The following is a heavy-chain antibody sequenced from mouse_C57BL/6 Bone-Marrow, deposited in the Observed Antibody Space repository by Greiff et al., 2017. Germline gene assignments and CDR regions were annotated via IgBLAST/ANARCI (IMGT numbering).Heavy chain of an antibody. CDR1: GFNIKDDY. J-gene: IGHJ4*01. Sequence: EVQLQQSGAELVRPGASVKLSCTASGFNIKDDYMHWVKQRPEQGLEWIGWIDPENGDTEYASKFQGKATITADTSSNTAYLQLSSLTSEDTAVYYCTRGEITSDYWGQGTSVTVSS. CDR2: IDPENGDT. V-gene: IGHV14-4*01. D-gene: IGHD1-1*01. CDR3: TRGEITSDY.